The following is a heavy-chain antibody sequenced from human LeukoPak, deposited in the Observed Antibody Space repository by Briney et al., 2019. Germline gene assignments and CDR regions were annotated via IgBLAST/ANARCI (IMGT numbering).Heavy chain of an antibody. CDR2: ISGSGGSI. Sequence: GGSLRLSCAASGFTFSSYAMSWVRQAPGKGLEWVSGISGSGGSIYYADSVRGRFTIPRDNTKNMLYLQKNSLRAEDTAVYCCAKDPMVRGSTYDYWGQGTLVTVSS. CDR1: GFTFSSYA. CDR3: AKDPMVRGSTYDY. D-gene: IGHD3-10*01. J-gene: IGHJ4*02. V-gene: IGHV3-23*01.